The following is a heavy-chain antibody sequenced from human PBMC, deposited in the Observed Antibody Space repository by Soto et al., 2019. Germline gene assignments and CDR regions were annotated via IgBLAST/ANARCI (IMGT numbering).Heavy chain of an antibody. CDR3: ARDKNGGWSPGFYP. V-gene: IGHV3-33*01. J-gene: IGHJ5*02. CDR2: IWYDGSNT. D-gene: IGHD6-19*01. Sequence: RDGTGKGLEWVAVIWYDGSNTYYADSVEGRFTISRDNSKNTLYLQMNSLRAEDTAVYYCARDKNGGWSPGFYPWAQRALVPVSS.